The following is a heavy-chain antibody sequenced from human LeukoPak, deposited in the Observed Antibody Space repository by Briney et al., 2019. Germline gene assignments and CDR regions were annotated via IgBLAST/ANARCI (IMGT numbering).Heavy chain of an antibody. CDR1: GFTFDNYR. CDR2: VNADGGNT. D-gene: IGHD1-26*01. Sequence: PGGSLRLSCAASGFTFDNYRMSWVRQAPGKGLEWVSNVNADGGNTYYADSVKGRFTISIDNSKSTLILQMNSLRVEDTALYYCTKRVKYGGTWDHFADWGQGTLVTVSS. V-gene: IGHV3-23*01. CDR3: TKRVKYGGTWDHFAD. J-gene: IGHJ4*02.